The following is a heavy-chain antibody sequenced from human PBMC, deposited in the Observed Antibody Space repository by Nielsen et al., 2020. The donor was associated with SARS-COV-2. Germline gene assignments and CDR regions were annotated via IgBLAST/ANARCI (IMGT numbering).Heavy chain of an antibody. CDR1: GGSISSYY. CDR3: ARGGVSLYYYYMDV. D-gene: IGHD3-10*01. Sequence: SETLSLTCTVSGGSISSYYWSWIRQPPGKGLEWIGYIYYSGSTYYNPSLKSRVTISVDTSKNQFSLKLSSVTAADTAVYYCARGGVSLYYYYMDVWGKGTTVTVSS. J-gene: IGHJ6*03. CDR2: IYYSGST. V-gene: IGHV4-59*12.